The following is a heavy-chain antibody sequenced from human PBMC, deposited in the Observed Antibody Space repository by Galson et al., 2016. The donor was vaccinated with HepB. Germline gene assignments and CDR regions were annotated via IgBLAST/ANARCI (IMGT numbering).Heavy chain of an antibody. CDR2: ISAAGDDI. Sequence: SLRLSCAGSGITLNRHIMNWVRQAPGKGLEWVPVISAAGDDIYYADSVMGRFTVSRDDSKNTMFLQMSSLRAEDTAIYYCATDPRHRDNDGDTYWGQGTRVTVSS. J-gene: IGHJ4*02. D-gene: IGHD1-1*01. CDR1: GITLNRHI. CDR3: ATDPRHRDNDGDTY. V-gene: IGHV3-23*01.